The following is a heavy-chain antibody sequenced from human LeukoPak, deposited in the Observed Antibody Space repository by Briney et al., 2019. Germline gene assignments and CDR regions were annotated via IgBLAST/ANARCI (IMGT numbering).Heavy chain of an antibody. J-gene: IGHJ6*02. CDR2: ISSSGSTI. CDR1: GFTFSDYY. D-gene: IGHD2-2*03. CDR3: ARDGYCSSTSCGYYHYYGMDV. V-gene: IGHV3-11*01. Sequence: GGSLRLSCAASGFTFSDYYMSWIRQAPGKGLEWVSYISSSGSTIYYADSVKGRFTISRDNAKNSLYLQMNSLRAEDTAVYYCARDGYCSSTSCGYYHYYGMDVWGQGTTVTVSS.